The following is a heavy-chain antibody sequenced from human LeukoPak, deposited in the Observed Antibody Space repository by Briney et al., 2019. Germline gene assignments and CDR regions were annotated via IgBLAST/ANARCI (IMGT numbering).Heavy chain of an antibody. CDR3: ASAPYYFPGKSDDYYYGMDV. CDR1: GFTFSSYA. CDR2: ISGSGGST. V-gene: IGHV3-23*01. D-gene: IGHD2/OR15-2a*01. Sequence: GGSLRPSCAASGFTFSSYAMSWVRQAPGKGLEWVSAISGSGGSTYYADSVKGRFTISRDNSKNTLYLQMNSLRAADTAVYYCASAPYYFPGKSDDYYYGMDVWGQGTTVTVSS. J-gene: IGHJ6*02.